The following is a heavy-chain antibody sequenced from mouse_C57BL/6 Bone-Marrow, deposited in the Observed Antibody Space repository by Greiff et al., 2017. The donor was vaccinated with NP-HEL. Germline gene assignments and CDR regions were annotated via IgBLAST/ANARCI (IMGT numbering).Heavy chain of an antibody. CDR3: ARDYSNPYWYFDV. Sequence: EVKLQESGPGLVKPSQSLSLTCSVTGYSITSGYYWNWIRQFPGNKLEWMGYISYDGSNNYNPSLKNRISITRDTSKNQFFLKLNSVTTEDTATYYCARDYSNPYWYFDVWGTGTTVTVSS. V-gene: IGHV3-6*01. D-gene: IGHD2-5*01. J-gene: IGHJ1*03. CDR1: GYSITSGYY. CDR2: ISYDGSN.